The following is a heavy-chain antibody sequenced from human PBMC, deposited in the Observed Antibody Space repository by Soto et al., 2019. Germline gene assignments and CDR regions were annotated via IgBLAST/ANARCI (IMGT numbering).Heavy chain of an antibody. D-gene: IGHD2-21*01. J-gene: IGHJ5*02. CDR2: IYHSGST. CDR3: ARLDSRMNWFDP. CDR1: GGSISSGGYS. V-gene: IGHV4-30-2*01. Sequence: LSLTCAVSGGSISSGGYSWSWIRQPPGKGLEWIGYIYHSGSTYYNPSLKSRVTISVDRSKNQFSLKLSSVTAADTAVYYCARLDSRMNWFDPWGQGTLVTVSS.